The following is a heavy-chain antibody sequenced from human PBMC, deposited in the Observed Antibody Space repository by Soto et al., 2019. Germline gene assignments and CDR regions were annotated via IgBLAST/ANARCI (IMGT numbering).Heavy chain of an antibody. CDR1: GLTFSRYE. J-gene: IGHJ3*01. D-gene: IGHD3-10*01. V-gene: IGHV3-48*03. CDR2: IHGSATTM. CDR3: ATRSGGGGAFDF. Sequence: RLSCAASGLTFSRYEMNWVRRAPGKGLEWIAYIHGSATTMFYADSVKGRFTISRDNAKNSLYLQLNSLSAEDTAVYYCATRSGGGGAFDFWGQGTMVTVSS.